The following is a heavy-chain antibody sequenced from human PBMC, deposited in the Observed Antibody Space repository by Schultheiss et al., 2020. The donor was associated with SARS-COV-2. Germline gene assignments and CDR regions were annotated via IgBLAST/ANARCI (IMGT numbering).Heavy chain of an antibody. Sequence: ESLKISCTVSGGSISSGGYYWSWIRQPPGKGLEWIGSIYHSGSTYYNPSLKSRVTISVDTSKNQFSLKLSSVTAADTAVYYCAREERAIVVVVAATFDPWGQGTLVTVSS. CDR1: GGSISSGGYY. V-gene: IGHV4-39*07. J-gene: IGHJ5*02. CDR2: IYHSGST. CDR3: AREERAIVVVVAATFDP. D-gene: IGHD2-15*01.